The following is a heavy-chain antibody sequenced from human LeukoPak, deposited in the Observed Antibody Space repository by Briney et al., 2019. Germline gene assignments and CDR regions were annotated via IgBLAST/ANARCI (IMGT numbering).Heavy chain of an antibody. D-gene: IGHD3-10*01. CDR2: ISSSGNTI. CDR1: GFTFSNYE. CDR3: ARDFYYGSGRFDY. J-gene: IGHJ4*02. Sequence: GGSLRLSCAASGFTFSNYEMNWVRQAPGKGLEWVSYISSSGNTIYYADSVKGRFTISRDNAKNSLHLQMNSLRAEATAIYYCARDFYYGSGRFDYWGQGTLVSVSS. V-gene: IGHV3-48*03.